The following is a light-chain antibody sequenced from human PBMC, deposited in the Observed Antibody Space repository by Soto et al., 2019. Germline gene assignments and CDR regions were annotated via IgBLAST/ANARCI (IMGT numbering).Light chain of an antibody. CDR1: QSVSSSY. J-gene: IGKJ4*01. CDR2: GAS. V-gene: IGKV3-20*01. Sequence: EIVLTKSPGTLSLSPGERATLSCRSSQSVSSSYLAWYQQKPGQAPRLLIYGASSRATGIPDRFSGSGSGTDFTLTISRLEPEDFAVYYCQKYGSLPLTFGGGTKVDIK. CDR3: QKYGSLPLT.